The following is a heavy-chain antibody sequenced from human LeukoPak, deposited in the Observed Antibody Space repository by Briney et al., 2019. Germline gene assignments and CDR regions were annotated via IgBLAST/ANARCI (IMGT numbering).Heavy chain of an antibody. Sequence: GGSLRLSCATSGFNFEDYAMNWVRQAPGKGLEWVGLITSKAYGETTELAASVKGRFSISRDESEPIAYLQMNSLKIEDTGVYYCTREVERGGSYWGGDSWGQGTQVTVSS. V-gene: IGHV3-49*04. CDR1: GFNFEDYA. CDR3: TREVERGGSYWGGDS. CDR2: ITSKAYGETT. J-gene: IGHJ4*02. D-gene: IGHD7-27*01.